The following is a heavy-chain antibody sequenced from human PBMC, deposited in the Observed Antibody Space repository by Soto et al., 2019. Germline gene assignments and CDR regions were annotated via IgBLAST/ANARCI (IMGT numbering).Heavy chain of an antibody. Sequence: PSQTLSLTCTVSGGSISRGDFYWSWIRQPPGKGLEWIGYIYYSGSTYYNPSLKSRVTISVDTSTNQFSLKLSSVTAADTAVYYCARATTWPGISYWGQGTLVTVSS. CDR2: IYYSGST. V-gene: IGHV4-30-4*01. D-gene: IGHD3-10*01. J-gene: IGHJ4*02. CDR1: GGSISRGDFY. CDR3: ARATTWPGISY.